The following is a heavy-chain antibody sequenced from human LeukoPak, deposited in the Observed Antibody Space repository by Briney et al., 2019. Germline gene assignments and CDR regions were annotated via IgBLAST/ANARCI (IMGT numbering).Heavy chain of an antibody. CDR3: ARGAAPGDF. Sequence: SETLSLTCTVSGDSVTTYYWSWVRQPPGKGLEWVGAIYCSGNTRGSTNYNPSLKSRVTMSVDTSKNQFSLRLTSVSAADTATYFCARGAAPGDFWGQGILVIVSS. CDR2: IYCSGNTRGST. D-gene: IGHD6-25*01. CDR1: GDSVTTYY. V-gene: IGHV4-59*02. J-gene: IGHJ4*02.